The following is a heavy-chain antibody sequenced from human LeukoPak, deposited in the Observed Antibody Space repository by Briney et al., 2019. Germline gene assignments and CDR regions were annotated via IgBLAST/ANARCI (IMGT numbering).Heavy chain of an antibody. Sequence: GGALRLSCEPSGFPFSSYWMLWVRQAPGKGLVWVSRISGDGTIKTYADFVRGRFTISRDNTKNILYLQMNSLRVEDTAIYFCSRSQFDYWGQGVLVTVSS. CDR3: SRSQFDY. CDR1: GFPFSSYW. J-gene: IGHJ4*02. CDR2: ISGDGTIK. V-gene: IGHV3-74*03.